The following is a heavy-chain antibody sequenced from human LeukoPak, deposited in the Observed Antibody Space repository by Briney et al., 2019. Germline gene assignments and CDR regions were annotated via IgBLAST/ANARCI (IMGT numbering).Heavy chain of an antibody. V-gene: IGHV1-69*13. Sequence: ASVKVSCKASGGTFSSYAISWVRQAPGQGLEWMGGIIPIFGTANYAQKFQGRVTITADESTSTAYMELSSLRSEDTAVYYCARRRAAASYYYYYMDVWGKGTTVTVSS. CDR1: GGTFSSYA. J-gene: IGHJ6*03. CDR2: IIPIFGTA. CDR3: ARRRAAASYYYYYMDV. D-gene: IGHD6-13*01.